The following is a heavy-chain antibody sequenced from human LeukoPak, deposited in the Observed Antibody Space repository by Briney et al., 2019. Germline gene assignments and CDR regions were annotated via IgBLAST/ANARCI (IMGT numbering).Heavy chain of an antibody. CDR3: ARGDDSSGYYPGGYFDY. Sequence: GESLKISCKGSGYSFTSYWIGWVRQMPGKGLECMGIIYPGDSDTRYSPSFQGQVTISADKSITTAYLQWSSLKASDTAMYYCARGDDSSGYYPGGYFDYWGQGALVTVSS. J-gene: IGHJ4*02. CDR2: IYPGDSDT. CDR1: GYSFTSYW. D-gene: IGHD3-22*01. V-gene: IGHV5-51*01.